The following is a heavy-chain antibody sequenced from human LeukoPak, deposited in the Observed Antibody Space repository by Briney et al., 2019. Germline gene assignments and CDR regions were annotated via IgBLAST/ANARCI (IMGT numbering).Heavy chain of an antibody. D-gene: IGHD3-22*01. CDR2: ISSSSSTI. V-gene: IGHV3-48*04. CDR1: GFTFSSYS. J-gene: IGHJ5*02. Sequence: GGSLRLSCAASGFTFSSYSMNWVRQAPGKGLEWVSYISSSSSTIYYADSVKGRFTISRDNAKNSLYLQMNSLRAEDTAVYYCARASFPLGDYYDSSGLNWFDPWGQGTLVTVSS. CDR3: ARASFPLGDYYDSSGLNWFDP.